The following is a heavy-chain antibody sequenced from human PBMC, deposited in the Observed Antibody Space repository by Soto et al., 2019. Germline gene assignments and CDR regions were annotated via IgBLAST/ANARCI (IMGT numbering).Heavy chain of an antibody. J-gene: IGHJ4*01. V-gene: IGHV4-38-2*02. CDR3: ARHIPIDNIQGFDY. CDR2: ISHTGTT. Sequence: SETLSLTCNVSGASISSYNYWGWFRQPPGKGLEWIGKISHTGTTYYNPSLESRITISVEKSKNQFSLKLTSVTAADTAVFYCARHIPIDNIQGFDYWNHGTLVTVSS. D-gene: IGHD2-21*01. CDR1: GASISSYNY.